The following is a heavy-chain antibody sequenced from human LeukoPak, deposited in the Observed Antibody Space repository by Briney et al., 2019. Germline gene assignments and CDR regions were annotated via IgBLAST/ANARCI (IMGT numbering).Heavy chain of an antibody. CDR3: ARVRIAARPDYYFDY. J-gene: IGHJ4*02. D-gene: IGHD6-6*01. Sequence: ASVKVSCKASGYTFTGYYMHWVRQAPGQGLEWMGWISAYNGNTNYAQKLQGRVTMTTDTSTSTAYMELRSLRSDDTAVYYCARVRIAARPDYYFDYWGQGTLVTVSS. CDR1: GYTFTGYY. V-gene: IGHV1-18*04. CDR2: ISAYNGNT.